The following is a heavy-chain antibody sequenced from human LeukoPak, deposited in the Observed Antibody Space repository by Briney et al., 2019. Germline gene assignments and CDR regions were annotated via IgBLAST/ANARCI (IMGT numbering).Heavy chain of an antibody. Sequence: GGSLRLSCAASGFTFSTYAMYWVRQAPGKGLEWVAVISSDGSFRCYADSVKGLFTISRDNSKNTLYLQMNSLRAEDTAVYYCARAMVTAIRDGHYYWGQGTLVTVSS. CDR1: GFTFSTYA. D-gene: IGHD2-21*02. V-gene: IGHV3-30*04. CDR3: ARAMVTAIRDGHYY. CDR2: ISSDGSFR. J-gene: IGHJ4*02.